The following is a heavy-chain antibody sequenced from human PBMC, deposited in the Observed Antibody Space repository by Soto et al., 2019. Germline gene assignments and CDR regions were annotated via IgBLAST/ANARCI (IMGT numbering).Heavy chain of an antibody. Sequence: EVQLVESGGGLVQPGGSLRLSCAASGFTFSSYWMHWVRQAPGKGLVWVARIHDDGSEKYYADSVKGRFSISRDNSRNTLYLQMNSLRGEDTAVYYCARDRDEILTGYHDYWGQGTEVTVST. CDR3: ARDRDEILTGYHDY. J-gene: IGHJ4*02. CDR2: IHDDGSEK. CDR1: GFTFSSYW. V-gene: IGHV3-74*01. D-gene: IGHD3-9*01.